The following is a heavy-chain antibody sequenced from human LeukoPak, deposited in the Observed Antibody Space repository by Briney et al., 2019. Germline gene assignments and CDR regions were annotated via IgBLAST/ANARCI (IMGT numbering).Heavy chain of an antibody. D-gene: IGHD5-18*01. CDR3: ARRRSYGYHWYFDL. J-gene: IGHJ2*01. CDR1: GGSISSSSYY. Sequence: SETLSLTCTVSGGSISSSSYYWGWIRQPPGKGLEWIGSIYYSGSTYYNPSLNSRVTISVDTSKNQFSLKLSSVTAADTAVYYCARRRSYGYHWYFDLWGRGTLVTVSS. CDR2: IYYSGST. V-gene: IGHV4-39*01.